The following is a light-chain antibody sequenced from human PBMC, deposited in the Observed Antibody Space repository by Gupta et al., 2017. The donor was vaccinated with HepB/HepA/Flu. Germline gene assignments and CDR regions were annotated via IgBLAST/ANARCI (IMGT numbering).Light chain of an antibody. CDR3: AAWDDSLNGLV. Sequence: QSVLTQPPSASGTPGQRVTISCSGSSSNIGSNTVNCYQQLPGTAPKLLIYNNNQRPSGVPDRFSGSKSGTSASLAISGLQSEEEADDYCAAWDDSLNGLVFGGGTKLTVL. V-gene: IGLV1-44*01. J-gene: IGLJ2*01. CDR2: NNN. CDR1: SSNIGSNT.